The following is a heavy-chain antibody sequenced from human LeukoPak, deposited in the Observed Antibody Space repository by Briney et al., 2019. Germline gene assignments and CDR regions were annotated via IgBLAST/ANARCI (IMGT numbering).Heavy chain of an antibody. CDR3: ARGLGIPYYDFWSGTPNWFDP. D-gene: IGHD3-3*01. J-gene: IGHJ5*02. CDR2: IYTSGST. V-gene: IGHV4-4*07. CDR1: GGSISSYY. Sequence: SETLSLTCTVSGGSISSYYWSWVRQPAGKGLEWIGRIYTSGSTNYNPSLKSRVTMSVDTSKNQFSLKLSSVTAADTAVYYCARGLGIPYYDFWSGTPNWFDPWGQGTLVTVSS.